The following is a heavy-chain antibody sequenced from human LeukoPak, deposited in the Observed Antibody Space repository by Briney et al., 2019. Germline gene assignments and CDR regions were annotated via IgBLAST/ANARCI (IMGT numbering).Heavy chain of an antibody. D-gene: IGHD3-3*01. J-gene: IGHJ6*03. Sequence: PGGSLRLSCAATGFAFSSYWMSWVRQAPGKGLEWVANIKQDGSEKYYVVSVKGRFTISRDNAKNSLYLQMNSLRAEDTAVYYCARDATWNYDFWSVYYIHYYYYMDVWGKGTTVTVSS. CDR3: ARDATWNYDFWSVYYIHYYYYMDV. CDR1: GFAFSSYW. CDR2: IKQDGSEK. V-gene: IGHV3-7*03.